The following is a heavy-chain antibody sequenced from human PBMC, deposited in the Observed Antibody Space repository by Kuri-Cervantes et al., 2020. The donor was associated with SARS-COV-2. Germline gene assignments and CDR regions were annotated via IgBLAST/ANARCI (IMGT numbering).Heavy chain of an antibody. J-gene: IGHJ6*03. CDR3: AKDSLRRPFYYYYYYMDV. Sequence: LSLTCEASGLTFSSSWMSWVRQAPGKGLEWVANIEHDGSETHYVDSVKGRFTTSRDNAKNLLYLQMNSLRAENTAVYYCAKDSLRRPFYYYYYYMDVWGKGTTVTVSS. CDR2: IEHDGSET. V-gene: IGHV3-7*01. CDR1: GLTFSSSW. D-gene: IGHD4-17*01.